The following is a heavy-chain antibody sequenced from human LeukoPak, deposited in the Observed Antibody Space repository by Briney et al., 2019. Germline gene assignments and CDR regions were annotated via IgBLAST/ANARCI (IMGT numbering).Heavy chain of an antibody. D-gene: IGHD2-2*01. CDR2: INHSGGT. CDR3: ALELVVPAALERLNAFDI. V-gene: IGHV4-34*01. J-gene: IGHJ3*02. CDR1: GGSLSGFR. Sequence: PSETLSLTCTVSGGSLSGFRWHWIRQPPGKGPEWIGEINHSGGTTYNPSLTSRVTISVDTSKIQFSLNLTSVTAADTAVYYCALELVVPAALERLNAFDIWGHGTMVTVSS.